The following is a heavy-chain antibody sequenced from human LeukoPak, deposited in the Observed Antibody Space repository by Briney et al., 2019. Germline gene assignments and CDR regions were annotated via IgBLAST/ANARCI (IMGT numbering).Heavy chain of an antibody. CDR3: AKDKSYGSDY. CDR2: ISGGGGST. D-gene: IGHD1-26*01. V-gene: IGHV3-23*01. CDR1: GFTFSNYA. J-gene: IGHJ4*02. Sequence: GGSLRLSCAASGFTFSNYAMSWVRQAPGKGLEWVSVISGGGGSTYYADSVKGRFTISRDNSKNTLYLQMNSLRAEDTAVYYCAKDKSYGSDYWGQGTLVTVSS.